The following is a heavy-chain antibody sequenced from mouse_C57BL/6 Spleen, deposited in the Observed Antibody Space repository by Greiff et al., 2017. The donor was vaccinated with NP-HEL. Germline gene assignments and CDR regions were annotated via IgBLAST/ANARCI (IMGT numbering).Heavy chain of an antibody. D-gene: IGHD1-1*01. CDR3: ARSHYGSSPAWFAY. CDR1: GYTFTSYW. Sequence: QVQLQQPGAELVMPGASVKLSCKASGYTFTSYWMHWVKQRPGQGLEWIGEIHPSDSYTNYNQKFKGKSTLTVDKSSSTAYMQLSSLTSEDSAVYYCARSHYGSSPAWFAYWGQGTLVTVSA. V-gene: IGHV1-69*01. J-gene: IGHJ3*01. CDR2: IHPSDSYT.